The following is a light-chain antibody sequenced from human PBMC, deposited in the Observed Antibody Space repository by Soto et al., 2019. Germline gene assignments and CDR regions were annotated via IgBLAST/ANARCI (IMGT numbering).Light chain of an antibody. CDR3: QQYNSYSPLT. Sequence: IQMTQSPSTLSASVGDRVTITCRASQSISSWLAWYQQTPGKAPKLLIYDASSLESGVPSRFSGSGSGTDFTLTISILQPDDFATYYCQQYNSYSPLTFGGGTKVDIK. V-gene: IGKV1-5*01. CDR2: DAS. J-gene: IGKJ4*01. CDR1: QSISSW.